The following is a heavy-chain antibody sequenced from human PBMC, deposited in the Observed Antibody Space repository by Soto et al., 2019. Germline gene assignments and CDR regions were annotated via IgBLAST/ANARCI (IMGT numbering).Heavy chain of an antibody. Sequence: SETVSLTCTVSVRSISGYYWRWSRQPAGKGLEWIGRIYTSGSTNYNPSLKSRVTMSVDTSKNQFSLKLSSVTAADTAVYYCARSYYGSGNLDYWGQGTLVSVSS. J-gene: IGHJ4*02. V-gene: IGHV4-4*07. D-gene: IGHD3-10*01. CDR2: IYTSGST. CDR3: ARSYYGSGNLDY. CDR1: VRSISGYY.